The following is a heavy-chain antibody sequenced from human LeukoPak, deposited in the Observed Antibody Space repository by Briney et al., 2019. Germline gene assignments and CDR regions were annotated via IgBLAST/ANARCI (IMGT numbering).Heavy chain of an antibody. D-gene: IGHD3-10*01. V-gene: IGHV3-53*04. Sequence: GGSLRLSCAASGFTVSSNYMSWVRQAPGKGLEWVSVIYSGGSTYYADSVKGRFTISRHNSKNTLYLQMSSLRAEDTAVYYCARSYYGSGSEYYYYYYGMDVWGQGTTVTVSS. J-gene: IGHJ6*02. CDR2: IYSGGST. CDR1: GFTVSSNY. CDR3: ARSYYGSGSEYYYYYYGMDV.